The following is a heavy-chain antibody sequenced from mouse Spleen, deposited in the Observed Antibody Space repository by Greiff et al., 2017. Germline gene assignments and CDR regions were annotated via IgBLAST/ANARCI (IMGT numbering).Heavy chain of an antibody. CDR3: ARDGFYWYFDV. V-gene: IGHV3-6*01. CDR2: ISYDGSN. CDR1: GYSITSGYY. Sequence: EVKLQESGPGLVKPSQSLSLTCSVTGYSITSGYYWNWIRQFPGNKLEWMGYISYDGSNNYNPSLKNRISITRDTSKNQFFLKLNSVTTEDTATYYCARDGFYWYFDVWGTRTTVTVSS. J-gene: IGHJ1*03.